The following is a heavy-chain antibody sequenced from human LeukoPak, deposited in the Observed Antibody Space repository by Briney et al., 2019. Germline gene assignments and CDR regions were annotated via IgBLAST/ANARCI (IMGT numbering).Heavy chain of an antibody. CDR2: IKEDGTDI. CDR1: GFTFSNYW. V-gene: IGHV3-7*03. CDR3: ATSRAFDY. Sequence: PGGSLRLSCAASGFTFSNYWMSWVRQAPGKGLEWVANIKEDGTDIYYVDSVKGRFTISRDNAKDSLYLQINSLRVEGTAVYYCATSRAFDYWGQGTLVTVSS. J-gene: IGHJ4*02.